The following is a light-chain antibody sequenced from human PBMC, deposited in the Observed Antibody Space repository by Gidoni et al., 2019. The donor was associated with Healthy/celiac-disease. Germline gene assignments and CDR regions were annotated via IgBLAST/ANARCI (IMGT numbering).Light chain of an antibody. CDR1: SSDVGGYNL. CDR2: EVS. V-gene: IGLV2-23*02. CDR3: CSYAGSSTFV. J-gene: IGLJ2*01. Sequence: QSALTQPASVSGSPGQSITISCTGTSSDVGGYNLVSWYQQHPGKAPKLMIYEVSKRPSGVSNRFSGSKSGNTASLTISGLQAEDEADYYCCSYAGSSTFVFGGGTKLTV.